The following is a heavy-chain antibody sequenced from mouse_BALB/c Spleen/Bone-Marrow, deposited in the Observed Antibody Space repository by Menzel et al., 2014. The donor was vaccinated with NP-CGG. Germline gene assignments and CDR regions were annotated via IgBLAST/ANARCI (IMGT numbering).Heavy chain of an antibody. V-gene: IGHV5-6-5*01. CDR1: GFTFSGYA. J-gene: IGHJ2*01. CDR3: SRAMNRRNFFDN. D-gene: IGHD2-3*01. CDR2: ISGGGGA. Sequence: EVKLMESGGGLVKPGGSLKLSCAASGFTFSGYAMSWVRQTPEKRLEWVASISGGGGAYYPDSMKGRVTISRDNARNILHLQMSSLRPADTAMYDCSRAMNRRNFFDNWGQGTALTVSS.